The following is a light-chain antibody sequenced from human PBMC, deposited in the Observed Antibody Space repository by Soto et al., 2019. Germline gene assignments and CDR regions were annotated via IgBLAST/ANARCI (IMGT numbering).Light chain of an antibody. CDR3: SSHAGSNIFNV. J-gene: IGLJ1*01. CDR2: EVT. CDR1: SSDVGRYNY. V-gene: IGLV2-8*01. Sequence: QSVLTQPPSASGSPGQSVTISCTGTSSDVGRYNYVSWYQQHPGKAPKLMIYEVTKRPPGVPDRFPGSKSGNTASLTVSGLQAEEEADYYGSSHAGSNIFNVFGSGTKVTVL.